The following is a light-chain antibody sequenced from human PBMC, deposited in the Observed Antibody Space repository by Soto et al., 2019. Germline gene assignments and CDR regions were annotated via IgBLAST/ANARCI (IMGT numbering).Light chain of an antibody. V-gene: IGKV3-15*01. CDR3: QQYNNWPWT. CDR1: QSVSSN. J-gene: IGKJ1*01. Sequence: EIVMTQSPATLSVSPGERATLSCRASQSVSSNLAGYQQKPGQAPRLLIYGASTRATCIPARFSGSGSGTDLTLTISRLQSEDFAVYSCQQYNNWPWTFGQGTKVEIK. CDR2: GAS.